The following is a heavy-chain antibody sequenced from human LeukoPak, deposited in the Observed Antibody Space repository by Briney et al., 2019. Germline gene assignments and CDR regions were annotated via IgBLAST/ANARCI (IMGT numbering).Heavy chain of an antibody. CDR1: GFTFSSYA. CDR2: ISGSGGST. J-gene: IGHJ4*02. CDR3: AKHPLAAVAGQSDY. V-gene: IGHV3-23*01. D-gene: IGHD6-19*01. Sequence: GGSLRLSCAASGFTFSSYAMSWVRQAPGKGLEWVSAISGSGGSTYYADSVKGRFTISRDNSKNTLYLQMNSLRAEDTAVYYCAKHPLAAVAGQSDYWGQGTLVTVSS.